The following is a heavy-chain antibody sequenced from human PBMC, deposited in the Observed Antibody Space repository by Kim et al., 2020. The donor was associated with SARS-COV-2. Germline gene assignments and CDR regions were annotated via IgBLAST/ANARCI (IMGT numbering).Heavy chain of an antibody. V-gene: IGHV3-7*01. J-gene: IGHJ4*01. CDR2: TDK. CDR3: ARWTSTSYY. Sequence: TDKPYVDSVKGRFTISRDNAKNSLYLQMNSLRAEDTAVYYCARWTSTSYYWGHGTLVTVSS. D-gene: IGHD2-2*01.